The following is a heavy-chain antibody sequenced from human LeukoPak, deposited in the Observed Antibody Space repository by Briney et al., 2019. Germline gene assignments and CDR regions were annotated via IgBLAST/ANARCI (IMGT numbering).Heavy chain of an antibody. CDR2: ISYDGSNT. Sequence: GRSLRLSCAASGFTFSNYGMHWVRQAPGKGLEWVAVISYDGSNTYYADSMKGRFTISRDNSKNTLYLQMNSLRTEDTALFYCAKDRDTSGWRYFDYWGQGTLVTVSS. D-gene: IGHD6-19*01. V-gene: IGHV3-30*18. J-gene: IGHJ4*02. CDR1: GFTFSNYG. CDR3: AKDRDTSGWRYFDY.